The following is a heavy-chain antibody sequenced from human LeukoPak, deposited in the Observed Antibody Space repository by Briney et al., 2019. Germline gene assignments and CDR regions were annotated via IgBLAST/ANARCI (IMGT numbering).Heavy chain of an antibody. Sequence: PSETLSLTCTVSGASTSHFYWNGIRQPPGKGLEWIGYMHNSGSSKHSPSLKSRVTISIDTSKNQFSLQLTSVTAADTAMYFCARSAEWLRNAFDIWGQGTMVSVSS. CDR3: ARSAEWLRNAFDI. CDR2: MHNSGSS. CDR1: GASTSHFY. V-gene: IGHV4-59*01. J-gene: IGHJ3*02. D-gene: IGHD5-12*01.